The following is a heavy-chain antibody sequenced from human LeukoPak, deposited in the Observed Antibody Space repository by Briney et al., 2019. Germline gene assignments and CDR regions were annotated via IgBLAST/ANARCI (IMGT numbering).Heavy chain of an antibody. CDR2: INHSGST. V-gene: IGHV4-34*01. CDR1: GGSFSGYY. D-gene: IGHD3-3*01. Sequence: PSETLSLTCAVYGGSFSGYYWSWIRQPPGKGLEWIGEINHSGSTNYNPSLKSRVTISVDTSKNQFSLKLSSVTAADTAVYYCATQRVVGVVVLPPDHWGQGTQVTVSS. J-gene: IGHJ4*02. CDR3: ATQRVVGVVVLPPDH.